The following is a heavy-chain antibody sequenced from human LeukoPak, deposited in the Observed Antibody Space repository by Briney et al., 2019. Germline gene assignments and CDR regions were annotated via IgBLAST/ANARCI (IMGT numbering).Heavy chain of an antibody. Sequence: VASVKVSCTASGYTFTSYYMHWVRQAPGQGLEWMGIINPSGGSTSYAQKFQGRVTMTRDTSTSTVYMELSSLRSEDTAVYYCAREAGQQLVYDYWGQGTLVTVSS. CDR3: AREAGQQLVYDY. J-gene: IGHJ4*02. CDR1: GYTFTSYY. D-gene: IGHD6-13*01. V-gene: IGHV1-46*01. CDR2: INPSGGST.